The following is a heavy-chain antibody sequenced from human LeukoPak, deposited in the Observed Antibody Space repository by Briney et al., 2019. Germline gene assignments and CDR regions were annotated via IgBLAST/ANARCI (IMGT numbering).Heavy chain of an antibody. CDR3: ARGYQVAAAGMDV. D-gene: IGHD6-13*01. Sequence: ASVKVSCKASGYTFAGYYMHWVRQAPGQGLEWMGWINPNSGGTNYAQKFQGRVTMTRDTSISTAYMELSRLRSDDTAVYYCARGYQVAAAGMDVWGQGTTVTVSS. V-gene: IGHV1-2*02. CDR1: GYTFAGYY. J-gene: IGHJ6*02. CDR2: INPNSGGT.